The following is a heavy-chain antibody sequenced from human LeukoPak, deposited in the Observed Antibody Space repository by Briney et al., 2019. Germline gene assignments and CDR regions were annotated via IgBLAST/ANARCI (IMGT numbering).Heavy chain of an antibody. Sequence: SVKVSCKASGGTSSSYSISWVRQAPGQGLEWMGGIIPIFGTANYAQKFQGRVTMTTDESTSTAYMELSSMRSEDTAVYYCARTPSNLTMVRGVITKPTYYYYMDVWGKGTTVTVSS. J-gene: IGHJ6*03. D-gene: IGHD3-10*01. V-gene: IGHV1-69*05. CDR1: GGTSSSYS. CDR3: ARTPSNLTMVRGVITKPTYYYYMDV. CDR2: IIPIFGTA.